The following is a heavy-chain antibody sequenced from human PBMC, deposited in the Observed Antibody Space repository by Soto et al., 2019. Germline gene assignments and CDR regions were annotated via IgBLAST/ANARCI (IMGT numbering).Heavy chain of an antibody. Sequence: SETLSLTCTVSGGSISSYYWSWIRQPPGKGLEWIGYIYYSGSTNYNPSLKSQVTISVGTSKNQFSLKLSSVTAADTAVYYCARDDGYSYQSWGQGTLVTVSS. J-gene: IGHJ4*02. D-gene: IGHD5-18*01. V-gene: IGHV4-59*01. CDR2: IYYSGST. CDR1: GGSISSYY. CDR3: ARDDGYSYQS.